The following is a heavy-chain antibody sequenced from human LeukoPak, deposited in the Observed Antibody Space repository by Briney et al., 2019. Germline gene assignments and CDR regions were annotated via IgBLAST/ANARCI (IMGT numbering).Heavy chain of an antibody. V-gene: IGHV1-18*01. D-gene: IGHD3-10*01. CDR2: ISAYNGNT. CDR1: GYTFTRYG. Sequence: ASVKVSCKASGYTFTRYGITWVRQAPGQGLEWMGWISAYNGNTNYAQKLQGRVTMTTDTSTMTTYMELRSLRSDDTAVYYCASLRYYYGSGSYNWFDPWGQGTLATVSS. CDR3: ASLRYYYGSGSYNWFDP. J-gene: IGHJ5*02.